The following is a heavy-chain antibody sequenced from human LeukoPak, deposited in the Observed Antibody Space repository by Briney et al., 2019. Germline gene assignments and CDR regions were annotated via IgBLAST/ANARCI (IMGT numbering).Heavy chain of an antibody. Sequence: KSSETLSLTCTVSGGSISSSSYYWGWVRQAPGKGLEWVSSISTSSSYIYYAGSLKGRFTISRDNARNSLYLHMNSLRAEDTAVYYCARDVFGSEYPFDFWGQGTLVTVSS. CDR2: ISTSSSYI. J-gene: IGHJ4*02. V-gene: IGHV3-21*01. D-gene: IGHD2-2*01. CDR1: GGSISSSSYY. CDR3: ARDVFGSEYPFDF.